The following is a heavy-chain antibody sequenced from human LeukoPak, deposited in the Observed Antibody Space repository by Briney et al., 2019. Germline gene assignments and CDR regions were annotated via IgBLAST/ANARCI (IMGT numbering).Heavy chain of an antibody. CDR2: ISTSSSYI. V-gene: IGHV3-21*01. Sequence: PGGSLRLSCAASGFTFSSYSMNWVRQAPGKGLEWVSFISTSSSYIHNADSVKGRFTISRDNAENSLYLQMNSLRAEDTAVYYCARAAIAAARIYYYMDVWGKGITVTVSS. J-gene: IGHJ6*03. CDR3: ARAAIAAARIYYYMDV. CDR1: GFTFSSYS. D-gene: IGHD6-13*01.